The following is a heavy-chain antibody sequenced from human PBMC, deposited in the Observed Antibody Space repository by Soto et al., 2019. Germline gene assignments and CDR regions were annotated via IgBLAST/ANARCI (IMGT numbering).Heavy chain of an antibody. CDR2: MNYSGSI. Sequence: SESLSLTCAVYGGSFSGYYWSWFRQPPGKGLDWIGDMNYSGSINYNPSLKSRVTISSDTSKNQFSLSVSSVTAADTAVYYCAGAPETPPIVRVVVPYFFDSWGQGTLVTVSS. D-gene: IGHD3-16*02. V-gene: IGHV4-34*01. J-gene: IGHJ4*02. CDR1: GGSFSGYY. CDR3: AGAPETPPIVRVVVPYFFDS.